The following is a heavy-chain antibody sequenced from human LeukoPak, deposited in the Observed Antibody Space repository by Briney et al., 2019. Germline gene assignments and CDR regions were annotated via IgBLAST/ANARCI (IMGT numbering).Heavy chain of an antibody. CDR1: GFTFSDAW. CDR2: IKSKTDGGTT. J-gene: IGHJ4*02. V-gene: IGHV3-15*01. Sequence: GGSLRLSCAASGFTFSDAWMSWVRQAPGKGLERVGRIKSKTDGGTTDYAAPVKGRFTISRDDSKYTLYLQMNSLKTEDTAVYYCTTDLPNLTVAAPDFWGQGTLVTVSS. CDR3: TTDLPNLTVAAPDF. D-gene: IGHD6-19*01.